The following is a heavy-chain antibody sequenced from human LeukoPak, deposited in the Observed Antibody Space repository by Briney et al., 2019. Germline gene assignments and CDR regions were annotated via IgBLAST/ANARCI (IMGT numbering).Heavy chain of an antibody. CDR1: GDSISSYY. CDR2: IYSSGST. Sequence: SETLSLTCTVSGDSISSYYWSWIRQPAGKGLEWIGRIYSSGSTDYNPSLKSRVTMSVDTSKNQFSLKLTSVTAADTAVYYCARVWSPGWFFDYWGQGTLVTVSS. CDR3: ARVWSPGWFFDY. D-gene: IGHD3-3*01. J-gene: IGHJ4*02. V-gene: IGHV4-4*07.